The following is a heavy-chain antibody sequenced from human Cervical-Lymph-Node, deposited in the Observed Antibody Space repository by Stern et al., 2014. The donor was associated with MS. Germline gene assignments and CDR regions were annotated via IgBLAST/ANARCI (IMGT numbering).Heavy chain of an antibody. CDR3: ARDPPRSGFSFDS. J-gene: IGHJ4*02. CDR2: IWYDGSNK. CDR1: GFTFSSCA. Sequence: DQLVESGGGVVQPGRSLRLSCAASGFTFSSCAMHWVRQAPGKGLEWVAVIWYDGSNKYYADSVKGRFTISRDNSRNTLYLQMNSLRAEDTAVYYCARDPPRSGFSFDSWGQGTLVTVSS. V-gene: IGHV3-33*01. D-gene: IGHD3-22*01.